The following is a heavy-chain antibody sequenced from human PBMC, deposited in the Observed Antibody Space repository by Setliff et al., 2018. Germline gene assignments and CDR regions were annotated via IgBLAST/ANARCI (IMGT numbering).Heavy chain of an antibody. D-gene: IGHD3-22*01. V-gene: IGHV3-48*01. Sequence: PGGSLRLSCAASGFNFNLYNMNWVRQAPGKGLEWVSYISSSSSTIYYADSVKGRCTISREHAKNSLYLQMNSLRAEDKAVYYCARVGGGDYYDSSGYRRYYDYYYMDVWGKGTTVTVSS. CDR2: ISSSSSTI. CDR1: GFNFNLYN. J-gene: IGHJ6*03. CDR3: ARVGGGDYYDSSGYRRYYDYYYMDV.